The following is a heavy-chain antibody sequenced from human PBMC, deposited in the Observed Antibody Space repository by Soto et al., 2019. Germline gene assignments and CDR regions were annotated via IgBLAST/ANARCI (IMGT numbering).Heavy chain of an antibody. CDR2: ISAYNGNT. D-gene: IGHD6-19*01. CDR3: ARDGHSSGWFHWPTQQNYYNDMYT. Sequence: ASVKVSCKASGYTFTSYGISWVRQAPGQGLEWMGWISAYNGNTNYAQKLQGRVTMTTDTSTSTAYMELRSLRSDDTAVYYCARDGHSSGWFHWPTQQNYYNDMYTWGQGNTVTISS. V-gene: IGHV1-18*01. J-gene: IGHJ6*02. CDR1: GYTFTSYG.